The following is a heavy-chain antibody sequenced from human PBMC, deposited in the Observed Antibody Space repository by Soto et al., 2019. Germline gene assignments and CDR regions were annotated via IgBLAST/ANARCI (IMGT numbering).Heavy chain of an antibody. CDR3: AKGPCYGDYYFDY. V-gene: IGHV3-23*01. J-gene: IGHJ4*02. CDR1: GFTFSSYA. D-gene: IGHD4-17*01. CDR2: ISGSGGST. Sequence: PGGSLRLSCAASGFTFSSYAMSWVRQAPGKGLEWVSAISGSGGSTYYADSVKGRFTISRDNSKNTLYLQMNSLRAEDTAVYYGAKGPCYGDYYFDYWGQGTLVTVSS.